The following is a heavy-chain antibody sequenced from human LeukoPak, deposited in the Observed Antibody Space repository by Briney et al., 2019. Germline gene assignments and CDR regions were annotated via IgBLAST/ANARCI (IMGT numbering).Heavy chain of an antibody. V-gene: IGHV3-74*01. J-gene: IGHJ4*02. CDR2: INSGGSST. CDR1: GFTFSSYW. Sequence: GGSLRLSCAASGFTFSSYWMHWVRQAPGKGLVWVSRINSGGSSTNYADFVKGRFTISRDNAKNTLSLQMDSLRAEDTAVYYCARVIDGWYFDYWGQGTLVTVSS. D-gene: IGHD6-19*01. CDR3: ARVIDGWYFDY.